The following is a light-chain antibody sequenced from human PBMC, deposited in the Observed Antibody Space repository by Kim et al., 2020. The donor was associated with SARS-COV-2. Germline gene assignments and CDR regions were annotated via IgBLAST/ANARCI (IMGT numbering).Light chain of an antibody. CDR1: QAIRSD. CDR2: VAS. CDR3: LQYNSYPYT. Sequence: DIQMTQSPSSLSASVGDRVTITCRASQAIRSDLGWFQQKPGKAPKRLIYVASNLQSGVPSRFSGSGYGTDFTLTISSLQPEDFATYYCLQYNSYPYTFGQGTKLEI. J-gene: IGKJ2*01. V-gene: IGKV1-17*01.